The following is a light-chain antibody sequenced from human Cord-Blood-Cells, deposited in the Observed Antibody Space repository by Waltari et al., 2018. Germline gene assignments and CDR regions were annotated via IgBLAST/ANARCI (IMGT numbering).Light chain of an antibody. CDR1: QSISSY. Sequence: QMTQSPSSLSASVGDRVPLTCRASQSISSYLNWYQQKPGKAPKLLIYAASSLQSGVPSRFSGSGSGTDFTLTISSLQPEDFATYYCQQSYSTPLTFGPGTKVDIK. CDR2: AAS. V-gene: IGKV1-39*01. J-gene: IGKJ3*01. CDR3: QQSYSTPLT.